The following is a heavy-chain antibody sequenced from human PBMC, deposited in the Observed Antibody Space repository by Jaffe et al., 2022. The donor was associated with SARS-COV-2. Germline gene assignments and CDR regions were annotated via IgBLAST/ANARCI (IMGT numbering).Heavy chain of an antibody. J-gene: IGHJ4*02. Sequence: VLLVESGGRLVQPGGSLRLSCAASGLTFGDFWMTWVRQAPGKGLEWVASIDQDGGETHYVDSVKGRFTISRDNMYNSLSLQMDRLRVEDTALYYCARAGSSGATSLAYWGQGTLVAVSS. CDR3: ARAGSSGATSLAY. D-gene: IGHD1-1*01. V-gene: IGHV3-7*03. CDR1: GLTFGDFW. CDR2: IDQDGGET.